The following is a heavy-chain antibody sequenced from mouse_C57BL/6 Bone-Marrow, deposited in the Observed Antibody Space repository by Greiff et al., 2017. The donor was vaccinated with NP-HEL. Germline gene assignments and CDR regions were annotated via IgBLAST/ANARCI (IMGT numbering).Heavy chain of an antibody. D-gene: IGHD2-2*01. Sequence: EVQLQQSGPVLVKPGASVKMSCKASGYTFTDYYMNWVKQSHGKSLEWIGVINPYNGGTSYNQKFKGKATLTVDKSSSTAYMELNSLPSEDSAVYYCAPWLAWFAYWGQGTLVTVSA. V-gene: IGHV1-19*01. CDR2: INPYNGGT. CDR3: APWLAWFAY. J-gene: IGHJ3*01. CDR1: GYTFTDYY.